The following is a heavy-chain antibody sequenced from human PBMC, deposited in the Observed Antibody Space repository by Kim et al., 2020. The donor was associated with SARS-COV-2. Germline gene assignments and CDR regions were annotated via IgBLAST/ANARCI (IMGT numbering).Heavy chain of an antibody. Sequence: GGSLRLSCVASGFTFSSYWMHWVRQAPGKGLVWVSRINSDGSSTNYADSVKGRFTISRDNAKNTLYLQMSSLRAEDTAVYYCASVYYHDTSGYYPWGQGTLVTVSS. D-gene: IGHD3-22*01. J-gene: IGHJ5*02. CDR3: ASVYYHDTSGYYP. V-gene: IGHV3-74*01. CDR1: GFTFSSYW. CDR2: INSDGSST.